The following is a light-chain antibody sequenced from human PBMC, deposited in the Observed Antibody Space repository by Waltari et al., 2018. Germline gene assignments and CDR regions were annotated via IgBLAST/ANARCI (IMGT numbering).Light chain of an antibody. J-gene: IGLJ3*02. V-gene: IGLV1-51*02. CDR3: GTWDSSLSDGRL. Sequence: SVLTQPPSVSAAPGQRVTISCSGRHSNIWIPYVSWYQQFPGAAPKLLIHENNRRPPGIPDRVSGSKSDTSATLDISGLQTGDEAHYYCGTWDSSLSDGRLFGGGTKLTVL. CDR2: ENN. CDR1: HSNIWIPY.